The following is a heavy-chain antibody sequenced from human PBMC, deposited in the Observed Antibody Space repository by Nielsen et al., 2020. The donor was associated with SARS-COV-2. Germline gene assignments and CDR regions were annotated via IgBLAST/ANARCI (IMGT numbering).Heavy chain of an antibody. CDR1: GFTFSRYA. V-gene: IGHV3-30-3*01. CDR2: ISHDGNTK. CDR3: ARETEDSASSWFEF. Sequence: GGSLRLSCAASGFTFSRYALHWVRQAPGKGLEWVAIISHDGNTKYHPESVEGRFTISRDNSKNTLYLQMNSLRHEDTAVYYCARETEDSASSWFEFWGQGVLVTVSS. J-gene: IGHJ5*01. D-gene: IGHD6-13*01.